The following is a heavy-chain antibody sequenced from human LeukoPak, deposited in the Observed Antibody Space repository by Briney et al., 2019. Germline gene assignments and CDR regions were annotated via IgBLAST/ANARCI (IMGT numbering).Heavy chain of an antibody. V-gene: IGHV1-69*13. CDR2: IIPVFRTA. J-gene: IGHJ4*02. CDR3: ARALRYYSDSSGYAFDY. CDR1: GYTFTGYY. D-gene: IGHD3-22*01. Sequence: GASVKVSCKASGYTFTGYYMHWVRQAPGQGLGWMGGIIPVFRTANYAQKFQGRVTITADESTSTAYMELSSLRSEDTAVYYCARALRYYSDSSGYAFDYWGQGTLVTVSS.